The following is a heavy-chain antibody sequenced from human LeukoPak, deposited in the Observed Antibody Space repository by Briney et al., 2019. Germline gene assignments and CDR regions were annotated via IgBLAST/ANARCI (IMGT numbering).Heavy chain of an antibody. J-gene: IGHJ4*02. Sequence: GGSLRLSCAASGFTVSSNHMTWVRQAPGKGLEWVSEIYTGGLTFYADSVTGRFTISRDNSKNTLYLQMHSLRAEDTAVYYCAKDLSRRYYDVYYFDYWGQGTLLTVSS. CDR2: IYTGGLT. CDR1: GFTVSSNH. CDR3: AKDLSRRYYDVYYFDY. D-gene: IGHD3-16*01. V-gene: IGHV3-53*01.